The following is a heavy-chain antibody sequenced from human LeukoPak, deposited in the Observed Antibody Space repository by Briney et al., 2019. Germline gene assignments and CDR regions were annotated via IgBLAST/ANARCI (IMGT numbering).Heavy chain of an antibody. CDR2: VDPEDGET. CDR3: ARAGQNWFDP. D-gene: IGHD3-10*01. Sequence: GASVKVSCKASGYTFTDYYMHWVQQAPGKGLEWMGRVDPEDGETIYAEKFQGRVTITADTSTDTAYMELSSLRSEDTAVYYCARAGQNWFDPWGQGTLLTVSS. J-gene: IGHJ5*02. V-gene: IGHV1-69-2*01. CDR1: GYTFTDYY.